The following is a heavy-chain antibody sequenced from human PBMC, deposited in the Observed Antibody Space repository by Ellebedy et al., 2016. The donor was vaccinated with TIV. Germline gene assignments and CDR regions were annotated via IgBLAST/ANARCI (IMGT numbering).Heavy chain of an antibody. CDR2: ISSSSVYI. D-gene: IGHD5-24*01. Sequence: PGGPLRLSCAASGFPSSSYSMNWVRQAPGKGLEWVPSISSSSVYIYYEYSVKGRFTISRDNAKNSLYLQKNSLRAEDTAVNYCARQSQKMATIPGDLGYWGQGTLVTVSS. CDR3: ARQSQKMATIPGDLGY. J-gene: IGHJ4*02. CDR1: GFPSSSYS. V-gene: IGHV3-21*01.